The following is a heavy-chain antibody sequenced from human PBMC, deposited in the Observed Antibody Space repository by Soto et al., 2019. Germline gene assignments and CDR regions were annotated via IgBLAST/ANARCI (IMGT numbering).Heavy chain of an antibody. CDR2: ISYDGSNK. CDR1: GFTFSSYG. J-gene: IGHJ6*02. V-gene: IGHV3-30*18. Sequence: QVQLVESGGGVVQPGRSLRLSCAASGFTFSSYGMHWVRQAPGKGLEWVAVISYDGSNKYYADSVKGRFTISRDNSKNTLYLQMNSLRAEDTAVYYCAKQAFSGNGDYYYYGMDVWGQGTTVTVSS. CDR3: AKQAFSGNGDYYYYGMDV. D-gene: IGHD3-10*01.